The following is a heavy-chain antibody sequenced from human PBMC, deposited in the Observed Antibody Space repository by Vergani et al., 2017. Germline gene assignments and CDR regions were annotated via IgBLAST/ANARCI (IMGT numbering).Heavy chain of an antibody. J-gene: IGHJ2*01. CDR3: ARGQLSGGYSVGAFDI. V-gene: IGHV1-8*03. Sequence: QVQLVQSGAEVKKPGASVKVSCKASGYTFTSYDINWVRQATGQGLEWMGWMNPNSGNTGYAQKFQGRVTITRNTSISTAYMELSSLRSEDTAVYYCARGQLSGGYSVGAFDIWGRGTLVTVSS. CDR1: GYTFTSYD. D-gene: IGHD6-19*01. CDR2: MNPNSGNT.